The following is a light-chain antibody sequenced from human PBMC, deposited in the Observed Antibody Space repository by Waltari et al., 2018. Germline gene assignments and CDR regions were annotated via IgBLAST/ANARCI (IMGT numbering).Light chain of an antibody. J-gene: IGLJ3*02. CDR1: RSNIGDYY. Sequence: QSVLTQPPSIPAAAGQTVTISCSGTRSNIGDYYVSWYQQVPETAPKILIYDNFKRPSGVSDRFSGSKSGTSATLVITGLQTGDEADYFCGTWDASLTAWVFGGGTRLSVL. CDR2: DNF. CDR3: GTWDASLTAWV. V-gene: IGLV1-51*01.